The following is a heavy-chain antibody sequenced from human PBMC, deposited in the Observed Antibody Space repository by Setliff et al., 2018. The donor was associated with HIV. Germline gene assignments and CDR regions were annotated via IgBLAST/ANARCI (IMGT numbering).Heavy chain of an antibody. CDR2: ISDSGYT. Sequence: PSETLSLTCTVSGDSISNSNHNWDWIRQTPGKGLEWIGIISDSGYTYSHPTLKSRVTMSVDTSRNQLSLKLSSVTAADTAVYYCARRKEVGAAFDYWGQGTLVTLL. J-gene: IGHJ4*02. D-gene: IGHD1-26*01. CDR1: GDSISNSNHN. CDR3: ARRKEVGAAFDY. V-gene: IGHV4-39*01.